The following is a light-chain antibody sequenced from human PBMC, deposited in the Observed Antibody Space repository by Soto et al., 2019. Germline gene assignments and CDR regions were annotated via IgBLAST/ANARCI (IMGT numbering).Light chain of an antibody. J-gene: IGKJ4*01. Sequence: DVVMTQSPLSLPVTLGQPASISCRSSQSLVYTDGNTYLNWFHQRQRQSPRRLIYQVSTRDSGVSDRFSSGGAGTDFTLKIDMVEAEDVAVYYCVQGTRCPVTIGVGNPVEIK. V-gene: IGKV2-30*01. CDR2: QVS. CDR3: VQGTRCPVT. CDR1: QSLVYTDGNTY.